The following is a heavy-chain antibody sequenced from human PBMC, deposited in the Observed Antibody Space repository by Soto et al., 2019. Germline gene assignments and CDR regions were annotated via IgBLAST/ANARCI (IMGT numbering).Heavy chain of an antibody. J-gene: IGHJ5*02. CDR3: ARQPGTPAAGTMRWFDP. CDR2: INHSGST. V-gene: IGHV4-34*01. D-gene: IGHD6-13*01. Sequence: PSETLSLTCAVYGGSFSGYYWSWIRQPPGKGLEWIGEINHSGSTNYNPSLKSRVTMSVDTSKNQFSLKLSSVTAADTAVYYCARQPGTPAAGTMRWFDPWGQGTLVTVSS. CDR1: GGSFSGYY.